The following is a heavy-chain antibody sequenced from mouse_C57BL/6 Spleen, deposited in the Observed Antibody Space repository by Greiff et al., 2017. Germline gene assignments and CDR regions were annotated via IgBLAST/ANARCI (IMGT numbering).Heavy chain of an antibody. CDR3: ASWYYAMDY. Sequence: VQLQQPGAELVMPGASVKLSCKASGYTFTSYWMHWVKQRPGQGLEWIGEIDPSDSYTNYNQKFKGKSTLTVDKSSSTAYMQLSSLTSEDSAVYYCASWYYAMDYWGQGTSVTVSS. CDR2: IDPSDSYT. J-gene: IGHJ4*01. CDR1: GYTFTSYW. V-gene: IGHV1-69*01.